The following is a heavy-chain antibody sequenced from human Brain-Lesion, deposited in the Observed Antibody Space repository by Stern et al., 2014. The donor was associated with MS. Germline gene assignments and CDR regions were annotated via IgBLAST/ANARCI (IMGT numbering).Heavy chain of an antibody. CDR3: ARDQRGITIFGVVTDYYYLGMDV. Sequence: VQLVESGAEVKKPGASVKVSCKTSGYIFTGYYIHWVRQAPGQGLEWMAWINPNTGGNKYAQKFQGRVTMSRDTSISTDYVELSSLTSDDTAVYYCARDQRGITIFGVVTDYYYLGMDVWGQGTTVTVSS. CDR2: INPNTGGN. CDR1: GYIFTGYY. J-gene: IGHJ6*02. D-gene: IGHD3-3*01. V-gene: IGHV1-2*02.